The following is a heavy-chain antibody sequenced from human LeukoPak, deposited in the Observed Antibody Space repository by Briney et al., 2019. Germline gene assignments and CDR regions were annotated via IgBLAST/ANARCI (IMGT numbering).Heavy chain of an antibody. CDR3: TREPTY. CDR2: IRGKAYGGTT. CDR1: GFTFGDYA. V-gene: IGHV3-49*04. J-gene: IGHJ4*02. Sequence: GGSLRLSCTASGFTFGDYAMSWVRQAPGKGLEWVGFIRGKAYGGTTEYAASVKGRFTISRDDSKSIAYLQMNSLKTEDTAVYYCTREPTYWGQGTLVTVSS.